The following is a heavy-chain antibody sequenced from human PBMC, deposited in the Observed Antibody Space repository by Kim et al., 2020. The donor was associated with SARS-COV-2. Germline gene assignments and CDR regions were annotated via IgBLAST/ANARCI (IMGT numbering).Heavy chain of an antibody. V-gene: IGHV3-9*01. Sequence: GGSLRLSCAASGFTFDDYAMHWVRQAPGKGLEWVSGISWNSGSIGYADSVKGRFTISRDNAKNSLYLQMNSLRAEDTALYYCAKESWDSGSYFDCWGQGTLVTVSS. CDR3: AKESWDSGSYFDC. CDR1: GFTFDDYA. D-gene: IGHD1-26*01. CDR2: ISWNSGSI. J-gene: IGHJ4*02.